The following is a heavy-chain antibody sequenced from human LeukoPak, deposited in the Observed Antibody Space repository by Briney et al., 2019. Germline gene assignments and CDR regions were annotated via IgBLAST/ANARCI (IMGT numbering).Heavy chain of an antibody. V-gene: IGHV3-21*01. Sequence: GSLRLSCAASGFTFSSYSMNWVRQAPGKGLEWVSSISSSSYIYYADSVKGRFTISRDNAKNSLYLQMHSLRAEDTAVYYCARMEDSSGYYHAFDIWGQGTMVTVSS. CDR3: ARMEDSSGYYHAFDI. CDR2: ISSSSYI. CDR1: GFTFSSYS. D-gene: IGHD3-22*01. J-gene: IGHJ3*02.